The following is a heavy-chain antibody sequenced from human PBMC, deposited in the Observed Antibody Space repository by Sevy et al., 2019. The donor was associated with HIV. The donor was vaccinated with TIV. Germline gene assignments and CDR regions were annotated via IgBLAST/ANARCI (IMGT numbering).Heavy chain of an antibody. CDR1: GFIFNSYS. V-gene: IGHV3-21*01. Sequence: GGSLRLSCAASGFIFNSYSMNWVRQAPGKGLEWVSFISSNSDHIYYADSVRGRFTISRDNAKNSLFQQMNSLRAEDTAVYYCARQHSPSFGLVLRGWFDPWGQGTPVTVSS. D-gene: IGHD6-19*01. CDR2: ISSNSDHI. CDR3: ARQHSPSFGLVLRGWFDP. J-gene: IGHJ5*02.